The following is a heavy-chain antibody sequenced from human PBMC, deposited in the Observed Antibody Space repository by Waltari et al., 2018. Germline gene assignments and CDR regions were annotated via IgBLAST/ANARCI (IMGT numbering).Heavy chain of an antibody. CDR1: GGSFSGYY. Sequence: QVQLQQWGAGLLKPSETLSLTCAVYGGSFSGYYWSWIRQPPRKGLEWIGEINHSGSTNYNPSLKSRVTISVDTSKNQFSLKLSSVTAADTAVYYCARSLPYYYYYMDVWGKGTTVTVSS. CDR3: ARSLPYYYYYMDV. J-gene: IGHJ6*03. CDR2: INHSGST. V-gene: IGHV4-34*01.